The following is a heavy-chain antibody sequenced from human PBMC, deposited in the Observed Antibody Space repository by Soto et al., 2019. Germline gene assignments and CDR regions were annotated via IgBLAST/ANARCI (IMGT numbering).Heavy chain of an antibody. D-gene: IGHD2-8*01. V-gene: IGHV1-2*02. J-gene: IGHJ1*01. CDR1: GYTFTSYG. CDR3: SKDGEKMRDVLAEYFHQ. CDR2: INPNSGGT. Sequence: GSVQVSCKASGYTFTSYGISWVRQAPGQGLEWMGWINPNSGGTNYAQKFQDRVTMTRDTSITTAYMEVRRPRSDDTAGYYCSKDGEKMRDVLAEYFHQCGQGTRVTVYS.